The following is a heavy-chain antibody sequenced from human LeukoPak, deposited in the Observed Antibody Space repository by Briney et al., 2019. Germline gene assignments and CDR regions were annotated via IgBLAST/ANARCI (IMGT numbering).Heavy chain of an antibody. V-gene: IGHV3-43*02. J-gene: IGHJ4*02. CDR3: AKDLWGGQWLVGSAEY. CDR2: ISGDGGRT. Sequence: GGSLRLSCAASGFTFDDYAMHWVRQAPGRGLEWVSLISGDGGRTYYADSVKGRFTISRDNSKNSLYLQMDSLTTDDTALYYCAKDLWGGQWLVGSAEYWGQGTLVAVSS. CDR1: GFTFDDYA. D-gene: IGHD6-19*01.